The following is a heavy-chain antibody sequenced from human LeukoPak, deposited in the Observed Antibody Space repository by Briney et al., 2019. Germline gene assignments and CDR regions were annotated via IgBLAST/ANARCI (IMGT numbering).Heavy chain of an antibody. CDR3: ARGPYGFDSYFDY. J-gene: IGHJ4*02. CDR1: DVSFSGYH. V-gene: IGHV4-34*01. D-gene: IGHD3-9*01. CDR2: INDTGTT. Sequence: SETLSLTCAVYDVSFSGYHWTWLRQTPGKGREWIGEINDTGTTKYNPSLKSRVIMSVDTSKNQFSLRLASVTAADTAVYYCARGPYGFDSYFDYWGQGNLVTVSS.